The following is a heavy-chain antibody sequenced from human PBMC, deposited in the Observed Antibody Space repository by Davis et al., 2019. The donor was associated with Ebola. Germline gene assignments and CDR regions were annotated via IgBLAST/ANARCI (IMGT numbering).Heavy chain of an antibody. CDR3: ARDLGMATGAFDI. CDR1: GGSISSSSYY. V-gene: IGHV4-39*07. Sequence: SETLSLTCTVSGGSISSSSYYWGWIRQPPGKGLEWIGSIYYSGSTNYNPSLKSRVTISVDTSKNQFSLKLSSVTAADTAVYYCARDLGMATGAFDIWGQGTMVTVSS. J-gene: IGHJ3*02. D-gene: IGHD5-24*01. CDR2: IYYSGST.